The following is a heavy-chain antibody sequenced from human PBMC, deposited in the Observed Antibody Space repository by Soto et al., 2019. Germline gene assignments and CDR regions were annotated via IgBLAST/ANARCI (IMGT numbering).Heavy chain of an antibody. Sequence: QVQLQESGPGLVKPSQTLSLICTVSGGSINSGGYYWNWIRQHPGKGLEWIGYIYYSGSTYYNPSLMSRFPISPDRSENQFSLKLSSLTAADTAVYFCARGYRQSRYSSIMVFDYCGQGTLVNVSS. CDR3: ARGYRQSRYSSIMVFDY. V-gene: IGHV4-31*03. CDR1: GGSINSGGYY. D-gene: IGHD6-13*01. CDR2: IYYSGST. J-gene: IGHJ4*02.